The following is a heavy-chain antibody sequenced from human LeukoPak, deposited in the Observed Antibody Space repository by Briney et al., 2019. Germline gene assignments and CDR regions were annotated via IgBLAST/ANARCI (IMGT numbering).Heavy chain of an antibody. CDR1: GFSLSTSGVG. J-gene: IGHJ4*02. CDR3: AHTYYYDSSGYPYFDY. V-gene: IGHV2-5*01. Sequence: SGPTLVKPTQTLTLTCTFSGFSLSTSGVGVGWIRQPPGKALEWLALIYWSDDKRYSPSLKSRLTITKDTSKNQVVLTMTNMDPVDAATYYCAHTYYYDSSGYPYFDYWGQGTLVTVSS. D-gene: IGHD3-22*01. CDR2: IYWSDDK.